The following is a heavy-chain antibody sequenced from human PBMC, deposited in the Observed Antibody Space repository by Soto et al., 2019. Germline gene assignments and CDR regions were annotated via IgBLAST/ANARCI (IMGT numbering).Heavy chain of an antibody. Sequence: QVQLVESGGGVVQPGRSLRLSCAASGFTFSSYGMHWVRQAPGKGLEWVAVISYDGSNKYYADSVKGRFTISRDNSKNTLYLQMNSLRAEDTAVYYCAKDKVRGVIMGVDYWGLGTLVTVSS. J-gene: IGHJ4*02. D-gene: IGHD3-10*01. CDR2: ISYDGSNK. CDR3: AKDKVRGVIMGVDY. CDR1: GFTFSSYG. V-gene: IGHV3-30*18.